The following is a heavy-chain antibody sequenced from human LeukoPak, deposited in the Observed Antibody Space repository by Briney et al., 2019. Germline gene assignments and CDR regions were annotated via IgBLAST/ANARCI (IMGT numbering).Heavy chain of an antibody. CDR2: IRYDGSNK. J-gene: IGHJ4*02. Sequence: GGSLRLSCAASGFTFSSYGMHWVRQAPGKGLEWVAFIRYDGSNKYYADSVKGRFTISRDNSKNTLYLQINSLRAEDTAVYYCARSGTTCYLGCGFDYCGQGTLVTVSS. CDR1: GFTFSSYG. V-gene: IGHV3-30*02. CDR3: ARSGTTCYLGCGFDY. D-gene: IGHD2/OR15-2a*01.